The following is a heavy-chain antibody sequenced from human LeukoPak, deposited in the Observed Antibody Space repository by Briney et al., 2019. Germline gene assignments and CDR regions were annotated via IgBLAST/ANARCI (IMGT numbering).Heavy chain of an antibody. CDR1: GGSIGSYY. CDR2: IDYSGNT. CDR3: ARDLSDYGSGTYRDI. V-gene: IGHV4-59*01. J-gene: IGHJ3*02. D-gene: IGHD3-10*01. Sequence: PSETLSLTCTVSGGSIGSYYWAWIRQPPGKGLEWIGYIDYSGNTNYNPSLKSRVTISVATSKNQFSLKVSSVTAADTAVYYCARDLSDYGSGTYRDIWGQGTMVTVAS.